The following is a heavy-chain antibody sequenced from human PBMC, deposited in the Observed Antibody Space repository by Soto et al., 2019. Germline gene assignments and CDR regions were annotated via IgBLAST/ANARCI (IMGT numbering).Heavy chain of an antibody. CDR1: GGSFTAYY. J-gene: IGHJ6*02. D-gene: IGHD5-12*01. CDR3: ARGPRNSGYGTGAGFYYCHYGMDV. V-gene: IGHV4-34*01. CDR2: INHGGTT. Sequence: SETLSLTCGVYGGSFTAYYWRWIRQPPGKGLEYIGEINHGGTTNYSPSLKSRVSISIDTSKNHFSLNLSSVTAADTAVYYCARGPRNSGYGTGAGFYYCHYGMDVWGQGTTVTVSS.